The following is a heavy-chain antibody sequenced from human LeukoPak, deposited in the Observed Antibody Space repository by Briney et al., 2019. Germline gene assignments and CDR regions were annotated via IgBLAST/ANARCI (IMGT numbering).Heavy chain of an antibody. CDR2: IYSGGST. D-gene: IGHD1-26*01. V-gene: IGHV3-53*01. J-gene: IGHJ4*02. CDR1: GFTVSTTY. Sequence: GGSLRLSCAASGFTVSTTYMSWVRQAPGKGLEWVSIIYSGGSTYYADSVKGRFTISRDNSKNTLYLQMNSLRAEDTAVYYCASGSLRLFCFDYWGQGTLVTVSS. CDR3: ASGSLRLFCFDY.